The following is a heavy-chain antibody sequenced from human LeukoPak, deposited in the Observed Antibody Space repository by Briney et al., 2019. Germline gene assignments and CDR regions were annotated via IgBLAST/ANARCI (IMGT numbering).Heavy chain of an antibody. Sequence: SETLSLTCAVYGGSFSGYYWSWIGQPPGKGLEWIGEINHSGRTNYNPSLKSRVTISVDTSKNQFSLKLSSVTAADTAVYHCARGRGYYDYVWGSYRSPRYFDYWGQGTLVTVSS. CDR2: INHSGRT. V-gene: IGHV4-34*01. CDR3: ARGRGYYDYVWGSYRSPRYFDY. D-gene: IGHD3-16*02. J-gene: IGHJ4*02. CDR1: GGSFSGYY.